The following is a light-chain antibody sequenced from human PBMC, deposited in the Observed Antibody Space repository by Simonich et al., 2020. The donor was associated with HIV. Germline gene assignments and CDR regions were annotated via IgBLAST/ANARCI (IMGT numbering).Light chain of an antibody. V-gene: IGKV4-1*01. CDR3: HQHYSLPWT. Sequence: DIVMTQSQDSLAVSLGERATINCKSSQSVLYSSNNKNYLAWYQQKPRQPPKLLIYWASTRESGVPDRFSGSGSGTDFTLTISSLQAEDVALYYCHQHYSLPWTFGQGTKVEIK. CDR2: WAS. J-gene: IGKJ1*01. CDR1: QSVLYSSNNKNY.